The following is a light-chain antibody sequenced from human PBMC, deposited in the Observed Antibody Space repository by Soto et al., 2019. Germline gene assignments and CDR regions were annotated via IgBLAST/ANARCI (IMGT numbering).Light chain of an antibody. J-gene: IGKJ5*01. CDR1: QSISSY. CDR2: AAS. CDR3: QQYDVSPPIT. V-gene: IGKV1-39*01. Sequence: DIQMTQSPSSLSASVGDRVTITCRASQSISSYLNWYQQKPGKAPKLLIYAASSLQSGVPSRFSGSGSGTDFTLTISRLEPEDYAVYYCQQYDVSPPITFGQGTRLEIK.